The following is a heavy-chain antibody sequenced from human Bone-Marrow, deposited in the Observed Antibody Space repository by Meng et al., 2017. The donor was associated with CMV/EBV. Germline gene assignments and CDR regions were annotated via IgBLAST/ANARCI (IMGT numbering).Heavy chain of an antibody. V-gene: IGHV3-21*01. D-gene: IGHD3-10*01. CDR1: GFTFSSYS. J-gene: IGHJ4*02. Sequence: LLLTCAASGFTFSSYSMNWVRQAPGKGLEWVSSISSSSSYIYYADSVKGRFTISRDNAKNSLYLQMNSLRAEDTAVYYCARLPSYYYGSGSPCFDYWGQGTLVTVSS. CDR3: ARLPSYYYGSGSPCFDY. CDR2: ISSSSSYI.